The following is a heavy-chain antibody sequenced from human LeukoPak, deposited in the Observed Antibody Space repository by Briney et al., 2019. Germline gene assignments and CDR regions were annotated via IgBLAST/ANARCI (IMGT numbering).Heavy chain of an antibody. CDR3: ARETGESNWFDP. D-gene: IGHD2/OR15-2a*01. CDR2: IYYSGST. Sequence: SETLSLTCTVSGGSISSYYWNWIRQPPGKGLEWIGYIYYSGSTNYNPSLKSRVTISLDTSKNQFSLKLSSVTAADTAVYYCARETGESNWFDPWGQGTLVTVSS. CDR1: GGSISSYY. J-gene: IGHJ5*02. V-gene: IGHV4-59*01.